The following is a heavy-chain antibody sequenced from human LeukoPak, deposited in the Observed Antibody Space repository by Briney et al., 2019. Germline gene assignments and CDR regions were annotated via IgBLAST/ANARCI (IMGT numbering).Heavy chain of an antibody. Sequence: ASVKVSCKASGYTFTGYYMHWVRQAPGQGLEWMGWINPSSGGTNYAQKFQGRVTMSRDTSISTAYMELSRLRSDDTAVYYCARGLRGVIVDYWGQGTLVTVSS. CDR3: ARGLRGVIVDY. J-gene: IGHJ4*02. V-gene: IGHV1-2*02. CDR1: GYTFTGYY. CDR2: INPSSGGT. D-gene: IGHD3-10*01.